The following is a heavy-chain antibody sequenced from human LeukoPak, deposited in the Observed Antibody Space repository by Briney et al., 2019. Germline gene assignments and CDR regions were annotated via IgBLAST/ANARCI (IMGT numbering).Heavy chain of an antibody. J-gene: IGHJ3*02. CDR3: ARVPYDNSGYYLADAFDI. D-gene: IGHD3-22*01. V-gene: IGHV1-8*01. Sequence: GASVKVSCKASGYTFTSYDINWVRQATGQGLEWMGWMNPNSGNTGYAQKFQGRVTMTRNTSISTAYMELSSLRSEDTAVYYCARVPYDNSGYYLADAFDIWGQGTMVTVSS. CDR1: GYTFTSYD. CDR2: MNPNSGNT.